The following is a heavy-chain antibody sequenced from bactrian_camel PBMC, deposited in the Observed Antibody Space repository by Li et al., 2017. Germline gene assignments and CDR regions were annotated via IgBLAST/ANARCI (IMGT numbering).Heavy chain of an antibody. CDR3: AAGFLMRCRADVPHSLYTS. CDR2: IDPGGNP. V-gene: IGHV3S53*01. Sequence: HVQLVESGGGSVPAGGSLNLSCAASGARYSRYYCVAWFREAPGKRREGVATIDPGGNPNYVDSVKGRFTISKDNANNTMYLEMSSLQLEDTYMYYCAAGFLMRCRADVPHSLYTSWGQGTQVTVS. D-gene: IGHD5*01. CDR1: GARYSRYYC. J-gene: IGHJ4*01.